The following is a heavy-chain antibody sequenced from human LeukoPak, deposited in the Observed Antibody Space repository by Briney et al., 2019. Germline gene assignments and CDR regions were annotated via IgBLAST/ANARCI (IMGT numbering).Heavy chain of an antibody. Sequence: QAGGSLRLSCAASGFTFRSYWMSWVRQAPGKGLEWVANIKQDGSEKYYVDSVKGRFTISRDNAKNSLYLQMNSLRAEDTAVYYCARGGRITMVRGVPPRRTYYFDYWGQGTLVTVSS. D-gene: IGHD3-10*01. CDR3: ARGGRITMVRGVPPRRTYYFDY. J-gene: IGHJ4*02. CDR2: IKQDGSEK. V-gene: IGHV3-7*01. CDR1: GFTFRSYW.